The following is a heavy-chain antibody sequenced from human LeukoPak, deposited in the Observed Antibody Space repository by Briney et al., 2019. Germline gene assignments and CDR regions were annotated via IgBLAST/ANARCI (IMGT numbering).Heavy chain of an antibody. CDR2: IYHSGST. J-gene: IGHJ4*02. CDR1: GYSISSGYY. Sequence: SETLSLTCAVSGYSISSGYYWGWIRPPPGKGLEWIGSIYHSGSTYYNPSLKSRVTISVDTSKNQFSLKLSSVTAADTAVYYCAGGLAYCSSTSCHDYWGQGTLVTVSS. CDR3: AGGLAYCSSTSCHDY. D-gene: IGHD2-2*01. V-gene: IGHV4-38-2*01.